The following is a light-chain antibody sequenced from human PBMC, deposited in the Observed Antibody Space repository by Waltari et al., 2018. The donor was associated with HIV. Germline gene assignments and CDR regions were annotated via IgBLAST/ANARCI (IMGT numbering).Light chain of an antibody. J-gene: IGLJ2*01. Sequence: QSALTQPPSVSGAPGQSVTIACAGSNSHIGAGFDVPWYQQVPGTAPRLLIYDNNNRPSGVPDRFSGSKSGTSASLAINGLQSEDEADYYCQSYDSRLSGSVVFGGGTKVTVL. CDR3: QSYDSRLSGSVV. V-gene: IGLV1-40*01. CDR2: DNN. CDR1: NSHIGAGFD.